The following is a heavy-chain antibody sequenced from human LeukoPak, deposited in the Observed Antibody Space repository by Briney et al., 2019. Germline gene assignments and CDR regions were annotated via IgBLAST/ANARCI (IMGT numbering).Heavy chain of an antibody. CDR2: LSGSGGSA. CDR3: TTGGSYYLYYFDY. CDR1: VFTFSNYS. D-gene: IGHD1-26*01. V-gene: IGHV3-23*01. J-gene: IGHJ4*02. Sequence: GGSLRLSCAASVFTFSNYSMTWVRQAPWKGLEWVSALSGSGGSAYYADSVKGRFTISRDNSKNTLYLQMNSLRAEDTAVYYCTTGGSYYLYYFDYWGQGTLVTVSS.